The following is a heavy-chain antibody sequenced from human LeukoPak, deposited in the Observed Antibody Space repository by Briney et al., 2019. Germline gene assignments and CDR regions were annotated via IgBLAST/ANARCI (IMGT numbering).Heavy chain of an antibody. J-gene: IGHJ5*02. CDR3: ARYYDFWSGYYTAPGFDP. D-gene: IGHD3-3*01. CDR2: ISSSSSTI. CDR1: GFTFSSYS. Sequence: PGGSLRLSCAASGFTFSSYSMNWVRQAPGKGLEWVSYISSSSSTIYYADSVKGRFTISRDNAKNSLYLQMNSLRAEDTAVYYCARYYDFWSGYYTAPGFDPWGQGTLVTVSS. V-gene: IGHV3-48*01.